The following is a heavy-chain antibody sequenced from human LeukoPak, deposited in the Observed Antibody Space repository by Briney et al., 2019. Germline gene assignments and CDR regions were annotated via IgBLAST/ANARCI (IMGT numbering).Heavy chain of an antibody. V-gene: IGHV3-7*01. CDR1: GFTFSSYW. CDR2: IKQDGSEK. Sequence: GGSLRLSCAASGFTFSSYWMSWVRQAPGKGLEWVANIKQDGSEKYYVDSVKGRFTISRDNAKNSLYLQMNSLRAEDTAVCYCARGYGYIATRIFDYWGQGTLVTVSS. J-gene: IGHJ4*02. D-gene: IGHD5-24*01. CDR3: ARGYGYIATRIFDY.